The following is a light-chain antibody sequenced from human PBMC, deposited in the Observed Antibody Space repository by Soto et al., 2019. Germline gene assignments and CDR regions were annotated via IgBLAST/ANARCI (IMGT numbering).Light chain of an antibody. CDR1: SSDVGSYNL. CDR3: CSYAGSSTHYV. V-gene: IGLV2-23*02. Sequence: QSALTQPASVSGSPGQSITISCTGTSSDVGSYNLVSWYQQHPGKAPKLMTYEVSKRPSGVSNRFSGSKSGNTASLTISGLQAEDEADYYCCSYAGSSTHYVFGTGTKLTVL. CDR2: EVS. J-gene: IGLJ1*01.